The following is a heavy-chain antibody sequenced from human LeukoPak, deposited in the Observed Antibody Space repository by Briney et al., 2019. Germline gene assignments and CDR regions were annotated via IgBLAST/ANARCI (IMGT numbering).Heavy chain of an antibody. Sequence: PGGSLRLSCAASGFTFDDFGMNWVRQAPGKGLEWVSGINWNGGNTGYADSVKGRFTISRDNANNSLYLQMNSLRAEDTALYHCARAAGGSYLYYFDYWGQGTLVTVSS. CDR2: INWNGGNT. V-gene: IGHV3-20*01. CDR3: ARAAGGSYLYYFDY. J-gene: IGHJ4*02. CDR1: GFTFDDFG. D-gene: IGHD1-26*01.